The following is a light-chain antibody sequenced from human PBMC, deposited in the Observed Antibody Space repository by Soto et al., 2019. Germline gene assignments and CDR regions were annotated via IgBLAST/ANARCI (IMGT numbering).Light chain of an antibody. V-gene: IGKV3-15*01. Sequence: EIVMTQYPATLSVSPGERATLSCRTSHSVNSHVAWYQQKPGQAPRLLLYGASTRATGIPVRFSGSGFGTEFTLTISSLQSEDFAVYYCQQRSNWRSFGQGTRLEIK. CDR2: GAS. J-gene: IGKJ5*01. CDR3: QQRSNWRS. CDR1: HSVNSH.